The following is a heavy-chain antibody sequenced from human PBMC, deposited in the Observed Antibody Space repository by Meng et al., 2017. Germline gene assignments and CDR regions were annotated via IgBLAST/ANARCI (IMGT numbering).Heavy chain of an antibody. D-gene: IGHD6-19*01. J-gene: IGHJ5*02. V-gene: IGHV1-69*01. CDR2: IIPIFGTA. CDR3: ARDESYIAVAGPNGFDP. Sequence: QVQLVRAGAEVKRPGSSVKVSCKASGGTFSSYAISWVRQAPGQGLEWMGGIIPIFGTANYAQKFQGRVTITADESTSTAYMELSSPRSEDTAVYYCARDESYIAVAGPNGFDPWGQGTLVTVSS. CDR1: GGTFSSYA.